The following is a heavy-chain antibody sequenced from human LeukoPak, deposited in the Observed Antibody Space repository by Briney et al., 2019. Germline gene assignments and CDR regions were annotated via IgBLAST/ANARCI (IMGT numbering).Heavy chain of an antibody. CDR2: IYYSGST. D-gene: IGHD3-16*02. V-gene: IGHV4-39*01. J-gene: IGHJ4*02. CDR3: ANAAGGDYVWGSYRYNPYYFDY. Sequence: SETLSLTCTVSVGSISSSSYYWGWIRQPPGKGLEWNGCIYYSGSTYYNPSLKSRVTISVDTSNNQFSLKLSSVTAADTAVYYCANAAGGDYVWGSYRYNPYYFDYWAREPWSPSPQ. CDR1: VGSISSSSYY.